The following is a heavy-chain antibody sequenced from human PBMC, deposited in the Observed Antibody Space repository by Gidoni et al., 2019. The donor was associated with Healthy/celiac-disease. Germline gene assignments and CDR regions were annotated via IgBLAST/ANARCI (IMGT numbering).Heavy chain of an antibody. Sequence: EVQLVESGGGLVKPGGSLRLSCAASGFPSSCYSMNWGLQAPGKGLEWVPSMSNSSSYIYYADSMKGRFTISRENAKNSLYLQMNSLRAEDTAVYYCARDGTVRTGHYGMDVWGQGTTVTVSS. CDR1: GFPSSCYS. CDR3: ARDGTVRTGHYGMDV. J-gene: IGHJ6*02. D-gene: IGHD1-1*01. CDR2: MSNSSSYI. V-gene: IGHV3-21*01.